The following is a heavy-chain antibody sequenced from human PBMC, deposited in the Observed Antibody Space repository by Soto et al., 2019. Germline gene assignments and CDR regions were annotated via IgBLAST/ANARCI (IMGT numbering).Heavy chain of an antibody. D-gene: IGHD3-22*01. CDR3: ARDFFDSSDYTKNWFDP. Sequence: SETLSLTCAVYGGSFSGYYWSWIRQPPGKGLEWIGEINHSGSTNYNPSLKSRVTISVDTSKNQFSLKLTSVTAADAALYYCARDFFDSSDYTKNWFDPWGQGTLVTVPS. CDR1: GGSFSGYY. V-gene: IGHV4-34*01. CDR2: INHSGST. J-gene: IGHJ5*02.